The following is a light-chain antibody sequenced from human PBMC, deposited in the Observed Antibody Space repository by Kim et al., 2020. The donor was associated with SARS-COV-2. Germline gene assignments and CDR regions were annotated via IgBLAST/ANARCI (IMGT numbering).Light chain of an antibody. Sequence: YESPGERATHSGTASQSVSSNLAWYQQKPGQTPRLLIDGASTRPTGIQARFSGSGSGTEFTLTISSLQSEDFAIYYCQQYNNWSPTFGQGTKLEI. CDR3: QQYNNWSPT. J-gene: IGKJ2*01. V-gene: IGKV3-15*01. CDR1: QSVSSN. CDR2: GAS.